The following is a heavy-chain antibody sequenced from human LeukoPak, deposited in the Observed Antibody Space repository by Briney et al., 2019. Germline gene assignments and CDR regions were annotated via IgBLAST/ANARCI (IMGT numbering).Heavy chain of an antibody. CDR3: ASQAAAPTSYYYYYGMDV. Sequence: PGGSLRLSCAASGFTFSDYYMSWIRQAPGKGLEWVSYISSSGSTIYYADSVKGRFTISRDNAKNSLYLQMNSLRAEDTAVYYCASQAAAPTSYYYYYGMDVWGQGTTVTVSS. D-gene: IGHD6-13*01. CDR2: ISSSGSTI. J-gene: IGHJ6*02. V-gene: IGHV3-11*01. CDR1: GFTFSDYY.